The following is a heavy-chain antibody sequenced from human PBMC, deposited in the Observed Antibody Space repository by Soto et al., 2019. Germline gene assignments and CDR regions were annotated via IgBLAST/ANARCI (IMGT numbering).Heavy chain of an antibody. D-gene: IGHD4-17*01. CDR1: GFTFSSYS. Sequence: EVQLVESGGGLVKPGGSLRLSCAASGFTFSSYSMNWVRQAPGKGLEWVSSISSSSSYIYYADSVQGRFTISRDNAKNSLYLQMNSLRAEDTAVYYCASGDYGDYVPFDYWGQGTLVTVSS. CDR2: ISSSSSYI. J-gene: IGHJ4*02. CDR3: ASGDYGDYVPFDY. V-gene: IGHV3-21*01.